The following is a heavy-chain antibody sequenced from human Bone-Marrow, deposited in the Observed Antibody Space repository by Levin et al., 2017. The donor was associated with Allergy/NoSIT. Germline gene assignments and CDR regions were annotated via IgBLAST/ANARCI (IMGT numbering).Heavy chain of an antibody. CDR2: IDRHGKAT. Sequence: PGGSLRLSCAASRFTFSDFAMNWVRQAPGKGLEWVSLIDRHGKATYYADSVKGRFTISRDFSNNILYLEMNSLRAEDTAVYYCGKDWDSSGFWEGDWGQGTVVTVSS. V-gene: IGHV3-23*01. D-gene: IGHD6-19*01. CDR1: RFTFSDFA. CDR3: GKDWDSSGFWEGD. J-gene: IGHJ4*02.